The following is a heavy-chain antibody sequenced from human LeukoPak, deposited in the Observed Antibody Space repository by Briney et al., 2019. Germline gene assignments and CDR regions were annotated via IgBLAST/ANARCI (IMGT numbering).Heavy chain of an antibody. V-gene: IGHV3-23*01. D-gene: IGHD2-21*02. CDR3: AKDLVTWASGNWYFDL. Sequence: GGSLRLSCAASGFTFRSYGMIWGRQAPGKGLQWVSTMSATGSDIHHADSVKGRFTISRDNSKNTLYLQMNSLRAEDTAVYYCAKDLVTWASGNWYFDLWGRGTLVTVSS. CDR1: GFTFRSYG. CDR2: MSATGSDI. J-gene: IGHJ2*01.